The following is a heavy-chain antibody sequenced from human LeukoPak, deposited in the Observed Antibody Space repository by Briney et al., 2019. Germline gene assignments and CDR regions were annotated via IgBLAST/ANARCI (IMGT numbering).Heavy chain of an antibody. V-gene: IGHV1-69*04. J-gene: IGHJ4*02. CDR3: ARAVAGIV. D-gene: IGHD6-19*01. CDR2: IIPILGIA. CDR1: GGTFSSYA. Sequence: ASVKVSCKASGGTFSSYAVSWVRQAPGQGLEWMGRIIPILGIANYAQKFQGRVTITADKSTSTAYMELSSLRSEDTAVYYCARAVAGIVWGQGTLVTVSS.